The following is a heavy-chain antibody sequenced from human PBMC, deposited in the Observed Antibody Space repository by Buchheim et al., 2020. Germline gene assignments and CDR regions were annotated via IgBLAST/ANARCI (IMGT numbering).Heavy chain of an antibody. J-gene: IGHJ4*02. CDR3: ARERRDSYNLVDY. V-gene: IGHV4-39*02. Sequence: QLQLQESGPGLVKPSETLSLTCTVSGGSISSSSSYWGWIRQPPGKGLEWIGTIHYSGTTYYNPSLKIRVTISVDTSKNQFSLKLSSVTAADTAVYYCARERRDSYNLVDYWGQGTL. CDR2: IHYSGTT. CDR1: GGSISSSSSY. D-gene: IGHD5-24*01.